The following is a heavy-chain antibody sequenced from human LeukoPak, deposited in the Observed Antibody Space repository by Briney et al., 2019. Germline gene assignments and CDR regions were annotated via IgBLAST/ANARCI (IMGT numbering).Heavy chain of an antibody. CDR1: GGSFSGYY. J-gene: IGHJ5*02. CDR2: INHSGST. V-gene: IGHV4-34*01. CDR3: ASSDVWDIVVVVAAT. Sequence: PSETLSLTCAVYGGSFSGYYWSWIRQPPGKGLEWIGEINHSGSTNYNPSLKSRVTISVDTSTNQFSLKLSSVTAADTAVYYCASSDVWDIVVVVAATWGQGTLVTVSS. D-gene: IGHD2-15*01.